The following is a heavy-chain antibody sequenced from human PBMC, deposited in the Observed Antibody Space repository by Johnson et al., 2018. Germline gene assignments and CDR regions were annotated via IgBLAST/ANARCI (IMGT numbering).Heavy chain of an antibody. CDR3: VKERAPVGAFDS. J-gene: IGHJ3*02. Sequence: QVQLVQSGGGVVQPGRSLRLSCAASGFSFSTFGMHWVRQAPGKGLEWVAVIWRDGKNKYYADSVKGRFSFSRDNSKNTLDPQRNSLRVEDTGKYYWVKERAPVGAFDSWGQWTMVTGSA. CDR2: IWRDGKNK. V-gene: IGHV3-33*03. CDR1: GFSFSTFG.